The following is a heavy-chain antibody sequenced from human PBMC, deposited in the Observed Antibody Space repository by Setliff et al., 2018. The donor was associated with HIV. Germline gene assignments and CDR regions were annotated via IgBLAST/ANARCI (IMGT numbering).Heavy chain of an antibody. CDR3: ARGRRRSSTPYYFDY. J-gene: IGHJ4*02. CDR1: GGSISSHY. V-gene: IGHV4-59*11. CDR2: IYYSGSA. Sequence: PSETLSLTCTVSGGSISSHYWSWIRQPPGKGLEWIGSIYYSGSANYNPSLKSRVTISVDTSKNQFSLKLSSVTAADTAVYYCARGRRRSSTPYYFDYWGQGTLVTVS.